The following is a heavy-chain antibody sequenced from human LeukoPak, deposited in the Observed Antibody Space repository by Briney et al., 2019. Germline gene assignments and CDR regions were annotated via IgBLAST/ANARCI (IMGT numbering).Heavy chain of an antibody. CDR3: AKVDTAMVTLAC. CDR2: ISGSGGST. V-gene: IGHV3-23*01. D-gene: IGHD5-18*01. Sequence: RSGGSLRLSCAASGFTFSSYAMSWVRRAPGKGLEWVSAISGSGGSTYYADSVKGRFTISRDNSKNTLYLQMNSLRAEDTAVYYCAKVDTAMVTLACWGQGTLVTVSS. CDR1: GFTFSSYA. J-gene: IGHJ4*02.